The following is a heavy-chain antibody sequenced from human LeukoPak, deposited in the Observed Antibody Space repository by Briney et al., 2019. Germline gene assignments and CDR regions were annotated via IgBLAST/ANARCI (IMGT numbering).Heavy chain of an antibody. CDR2: ISAYNGNT. J-gene: IGHJ4*02. D-gene: IGHD4-23*01. CDR3: ARDLSPTVVNVFDY. V-gene: IGHV1-18*01. CDR1: GYTFTSYG. Sequence: ASVKVSCKASGYTFTSYGISWVRQAPGQGLEWMGWISAYNGNTNYAQKLQGRVTITADKSTSTAYMELSSLRSEDTAVYYCARDLSPTVVNVFDYWGQGTLVTVSS.